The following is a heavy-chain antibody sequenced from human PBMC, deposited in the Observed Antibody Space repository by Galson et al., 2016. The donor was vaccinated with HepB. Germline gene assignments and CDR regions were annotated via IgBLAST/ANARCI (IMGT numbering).Heavy chain of an antibody. CDR1: GFTCSDYH. CDR2: ISSSGNSM. D-gene: IGHD4-17*01. V-gene: IGHV3-11*01. CDR3: ARDLPDDSVEYFDVFDL. J-gene: IGHJ3*01. Sequence: SLRLSCAASGFTCSDYHMNWIRQAPGKGLEWISYISSSGNSMLYADSVRGRFSISRDNAKKSLYLQMTNLRAEDTALYYCARDLPDDSVEYFDVFDLWGQGTMVTVSS.